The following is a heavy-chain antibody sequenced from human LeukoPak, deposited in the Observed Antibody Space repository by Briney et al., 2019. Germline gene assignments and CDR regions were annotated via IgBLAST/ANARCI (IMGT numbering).Heavy chain of an antibody. J-gene: IGHJ4*02. CDR3: AREEGGSCSSTSCYHFDY. CDR1: GGSISSSSYY. CDR2: IYYSGST. Sequence: PSETLSLTCTVSGGSISSSSYYWGWIRQPPGKGLEWIGSIYYSGSTYYNPSLKSRVTISVDTSKNQFSLKLSSVTAADTAVYYCAREEGGSCSSTSCYHFDYWGQGTLVTVSS. D-gene: IGHD2-2*01. V-gene: IGHV4-39*07.